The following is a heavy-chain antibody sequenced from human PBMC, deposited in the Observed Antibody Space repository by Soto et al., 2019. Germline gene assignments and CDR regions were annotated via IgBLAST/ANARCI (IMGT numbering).Heavy chain of an antibody. CDR3: ASFHVILWLGELFPQYDYGMDV. Sequence: GRSRRLSWAASVFTFSSYGMHWAGQSPGKGLEWVSVIWHDGRNEYYADSVKGRFTTSRDNSKNTLYLQMNSLRAGDTAVYYCASFHVILWLGELFPQYDYGMDVWGQGTAVTVSS. J-gene: IGHJ6*02. CDR1: VFTFSSYG. D-gene: IGHD3-10*01. CDR2: IWHDGRNE. V-gene: IGHV3-33*01.